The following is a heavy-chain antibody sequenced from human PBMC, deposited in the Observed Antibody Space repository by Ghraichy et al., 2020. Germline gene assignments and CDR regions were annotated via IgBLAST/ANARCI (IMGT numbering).Heavy chain of an antibody. CDR2: VHYSGST. CDR1: GGSISHYW. CDR3: ARGGDTKGYYAPWNY. V-gene: IGHV4-59*01. D-gene: IGHD3-22*01. Sequence: SETLSLTCSLSGGSISHYWWSWLRQAPGEGPQWIGEVHYSGSTNYVPSLKSRPTISLDTTRDQFFLRLTSVTAADTAVYYCARGGDTKGYYAPWNYWGQGILVTVSS. J-gene: IGHJ4*02.